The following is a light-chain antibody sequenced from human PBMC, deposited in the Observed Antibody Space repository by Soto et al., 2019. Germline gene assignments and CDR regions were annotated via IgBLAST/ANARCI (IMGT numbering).Light chain of an antibody. CDR2: EVT. CDR3: TSKTPTLAYV. J-gene: IGLJ1*01. V-gene: IGLV2-14*01. CDR1: SRDIGTNDY. Sequence: QSALTQPASVSGSPGQSITISCTGFSRDIGTNDYVSWYQHHPGKAPKVIIHEVTNRPWGISSRFSGSKSGNTASLTISGLQPDDEADYYCTSKTPTLAYVFGTGTKLTVL.